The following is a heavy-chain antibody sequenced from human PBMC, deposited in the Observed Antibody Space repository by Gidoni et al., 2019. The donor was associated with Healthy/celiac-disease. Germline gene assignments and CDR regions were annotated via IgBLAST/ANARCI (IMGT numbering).Heavy chain of an antibody. D-gene: IGHD2-8*01. CDR2: INHSGST. CDR3: ARGKWVYAYPRENYYYYYGMDV. V-gene: IGHV4-34*01. J-gene: IGHJ6*02. CDR1: GGSFRGYY. Sequence: QVQLQQWGAGLLKPSETLSLTCAVYGGSFRGYYWSWIRQPPGKGLEWIGEINHSGSTNYNPSLKSRVTISVDTSKNQFSLKLSSVTAADTAVYYCARGKWVYAYPRENYYYYYGMDVWGQGTTVTVSS.